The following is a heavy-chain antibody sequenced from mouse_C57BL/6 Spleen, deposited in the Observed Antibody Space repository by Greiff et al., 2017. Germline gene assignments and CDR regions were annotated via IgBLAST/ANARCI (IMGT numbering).Heavy chain of an antibody. CDR2: IYPGDGDT. CDR1: GYAFSSSW. D-gene: IGHD4-1*01. J-gene: IGHJ2*01. CDR3: ARWDEGY. V-gene: IGHV1-82*01. Sequence: QVQLQPSGPELVKPGASGKISCKASGYAFSSSWMNWVKQRPGKGLEWIGRIYPGDGDTNYNGKFKGKAKLTADKSSSTAYMQLSSLTSEDSAVYFCARWDEGYWGQGTTLTVSS.